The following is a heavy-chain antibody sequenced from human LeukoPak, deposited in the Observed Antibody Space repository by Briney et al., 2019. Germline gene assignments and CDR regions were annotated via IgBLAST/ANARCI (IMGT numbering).Heavy chain of an antibody. CDR1: GGSISSYY. CDR3: ARLRYLITMIVPD. CDR2: IYYSGST. V-gene: IGHV4-59*08. J-gene: IGHJ3*01. D-gene: IGHD3-22*01. Sequence: SETLSLTCTVSGGSISSYYWSWIRQPPGKGLEWIGYIYYSGSTYYNPSLKSRVTISVDTSKNQFSLKLSSVTAADTAVYYCARLRYLITMIVPDWGQGTMVTVSS.